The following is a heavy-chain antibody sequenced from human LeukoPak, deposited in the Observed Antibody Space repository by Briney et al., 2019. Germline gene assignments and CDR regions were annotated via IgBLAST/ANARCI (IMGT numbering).Heavy chain of an antibody. J-gene: IGHJ4*02. CDR3: AKDSFREQWLVRATSFDH. V-gene: IGHV3-23*01. Sequence: GGSLRLSCAASGFTFSSYAMSWVRQAPGKGLEWVSAISGSGGSTYYADSVKGRFTISRDNSKNTLYLQMNSLRAEDTAVYYCAKDSFREQWLVRATSFDHWGQGTLVTVSS. CDR2: ISGSGGST. CDR1: GFTFSSYA. D-gene: IGHD6-19*01.